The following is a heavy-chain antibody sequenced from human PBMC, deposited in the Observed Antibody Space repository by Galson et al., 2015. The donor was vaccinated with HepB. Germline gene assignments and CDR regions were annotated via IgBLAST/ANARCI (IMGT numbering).Heavy chain of an antibody. J-gene: IGHJ6*02. Sequence: SVKVSCKASGGTFSSYAISWVRQAPGQGLEWMGGIIPIFGTANYAQKFQGRVTITADESTSTAYMELSSLRSEDTAVYYCARDSVIDYYGSGSDPPLDYYGMDVWGQGTTVTVSS. D-gene: IGHD3-10*01. CDR1: GGTFSSYA. V-gene: IGHV1-69*13. CDR3: ARDSVIDYYGSGSDPPLDYYGMDV. CDR2: IIPIFGTA.